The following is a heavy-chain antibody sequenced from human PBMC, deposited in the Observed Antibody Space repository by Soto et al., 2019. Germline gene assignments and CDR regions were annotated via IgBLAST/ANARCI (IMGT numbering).Heavy chain of an antibody. D-gene: IGHD6-19*01. CDR3: ARDAAVAGSFYYYYGMDV. J-gene: IGHJ6*02. V-gene: IGHV3-33*01. CDR2: IWYDGSNK. Sequence: SLRLSCAASGFTFSSYGMHWVRQAPGKGLEWVAVIWYDGSNKYYADSVKGRFTISRDNSKNTLYLQMNSLRAEDTAVYYCARDAAVAGSFYYYYGMDVWGQGTTVTVSS. CDR1: GFTFSSYG.